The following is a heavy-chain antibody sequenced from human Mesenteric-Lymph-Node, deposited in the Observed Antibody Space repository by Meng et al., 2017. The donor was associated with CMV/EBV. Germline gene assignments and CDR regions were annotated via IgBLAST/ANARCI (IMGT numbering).Heavy chain of an antibody. Sequence: SETLSLTCTVSGGSISSSSYYWGWIRQPPGKGLEWIGSIYYSGSTYYNPSLKSRVTISVDTSKNQFSLKLSSVTAADTAVYYCARDGCSSTSCYPDYWGQGTLVTVSS. CDR1: GGSISSSSYY. CDR3: ARDGCSSTSCYPDY. V-gene: IGHV4-39*07. CDR2: IYYSGST. J-gene: IGHJ4*02. D-gene: IGHD2-2*01.